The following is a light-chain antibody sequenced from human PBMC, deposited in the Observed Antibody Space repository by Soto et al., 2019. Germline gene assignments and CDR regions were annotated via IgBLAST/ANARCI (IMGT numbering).Light chain of an antibody. CDR2: AVS. CDR1: QSVGSTY. J-gene: IGKJ1*01. Sequence: EIVLAQSPGTLSLSPGERATLSCRASQSVGSTYLAWYQQKPGQAPRLLIYAVSTRATGIPDRFSGSGSGTDFTLTISRLEPEDFAVYYCQQYGSSPKTFGQGTKV. CDR3: QQYGSSPKT. V-gene: IGKV3-20*01.